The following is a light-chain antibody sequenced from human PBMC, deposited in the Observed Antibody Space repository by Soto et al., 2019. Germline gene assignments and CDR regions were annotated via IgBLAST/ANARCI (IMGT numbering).Light chain of an antibody. V-gene: IGKV3-20*01. Sequence: EIALTQSRATLCVSPGERATLSCLASQSVSSSYLAWYQQKPGQAPRLLIYGASSRATGIPDRFSGSGSGTDFTLTISRLEPEDFAVYYCQQYGSSPLTFGQGTRLEIK. CDR3: QQYGSSPLT. CDR1: QSVSSSY. CDR2: GAS. J-gene: IGKJ5*01.